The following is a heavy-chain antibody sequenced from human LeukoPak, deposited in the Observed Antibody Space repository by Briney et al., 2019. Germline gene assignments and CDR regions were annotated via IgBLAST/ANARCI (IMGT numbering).Heavy chain of an antibody. D-gene: IGHD5-12*01. Sequence: GGSLRLSCAASGFSFSSYWMHWVRQAPGKGLVWVSRVNSDGTGTTYADSVEGRFTISRDNAKNTVYMQMNSLRAEDTAIYYCIRTLIVATSPYMDVWGKGTTVTVSS. J-gene: IGHJ6*03. V-gene: IGHV3-74*01. CDR3: IRTLIVATSPYMDV. CDR2: VNSDGTGT. CDR1: GFSFSSYW.